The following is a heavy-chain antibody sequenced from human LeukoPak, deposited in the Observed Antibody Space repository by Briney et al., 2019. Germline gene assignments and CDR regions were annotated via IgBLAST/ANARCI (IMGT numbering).Heavy chain of an antibody. CDR3: AKASGYSYGQNDY. Sequence: GGSLRLSCAASGFTFSSYAMHWVRQAPGKGLEWVSYISSSGSTIYYADSVKGRFTISRDNAKNSLYLQMNSLRAEDTAVYYCAKASGYSYGQNDYWGQGTLVTVSS. D-gene: IGHD5-18*01. CDR2: ISSSGSTI. CDR1: GFTFSSYA. J-gene: IGHJ4*02. V-gene: IGHV3-48*03.